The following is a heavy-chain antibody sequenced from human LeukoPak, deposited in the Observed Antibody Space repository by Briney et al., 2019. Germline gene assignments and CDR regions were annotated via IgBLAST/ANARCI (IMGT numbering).Heavy chain of an antibody. D-gene: IGHD2/OR15-2a*01. J-gene: IGHJ4*02. V-gene: IGHV2-5*02. CDR1: GFSVHTRGVA. Sequence: SGPTLVNPTQTLILTFSLSGFSVHTRGVAVGWIRQPPGKALQWLALVYWDDDTRYNPSLRPRLTITKDTSNNQVVFTMTDMDPVDTATYFCSRTDTGYFYGFDYWGQGARVTVSS. CDR3: SRTDTGYFYGFDY. CDR2: VYWDDDT.